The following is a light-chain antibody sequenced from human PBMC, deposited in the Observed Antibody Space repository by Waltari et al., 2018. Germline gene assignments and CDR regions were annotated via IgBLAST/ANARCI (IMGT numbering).Light chain of an antibody. V-gene: IGLV1-44*01. Sequence: QSILTQPPSASGSPGQRVTFSCSGNSSNIGSNPVNWYQHLPGTAPNLLIYKSFQRHSGVPDRFSGAKSGTSASLAISGLQSEDEADYYCAVWDDSLNGHIFGTGTKVTVL. CDR2: KSF. J-gene: IGLJ1*01. CDR3: AVWDDSLNGHI. CDR1: SSNIGSNP.